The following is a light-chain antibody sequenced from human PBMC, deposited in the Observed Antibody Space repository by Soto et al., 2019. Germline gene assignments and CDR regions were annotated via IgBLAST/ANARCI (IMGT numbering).Light chain of an antibody. CDR2: AAS. J-gene: IGKJ4*01. CDR1: QGISSY. V-gene: IGKV1-8*01. Sequence: AIRMTQSPSSFSASTGDRVTITCRASQGISSYLAWYQQKPGKAPKLLIYAASTLQSGVPSRFSGSGSGTDFTLTISCLQSEDFATYYCQQYCSYPTFGGGTKVEIK. CDR3: QQYCSYPT.